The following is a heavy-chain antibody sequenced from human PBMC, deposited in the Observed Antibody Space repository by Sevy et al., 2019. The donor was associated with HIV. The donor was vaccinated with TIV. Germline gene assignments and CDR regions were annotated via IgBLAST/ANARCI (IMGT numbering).Heavy chain of an antibody. V-gene: IGHV3-11*06. J-gene: IGHJ4*02. CDR3: ARRSSGWDYFDY. D-gene: IGHD6-19*01. CDR1: GFAFSDYY. Sequence: GGSLRLSCAASGFAFSDYYMNWIRQAPGKGLEWVSCISGLTNYINYADSVKGRFTISRDNAKNSVYLLMNSLRAEDTAVYYCARRSSGWDYFDYWGQGTPVTVSS. CDR2: ISGLTNYI.